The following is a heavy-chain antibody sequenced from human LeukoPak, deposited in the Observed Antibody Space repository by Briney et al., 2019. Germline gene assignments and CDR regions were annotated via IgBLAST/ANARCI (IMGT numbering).Heavy chain of an antibody. D-gene: IGHD6-19*01. J-gene: IGHJ2*01. Sequence: ASVKVSCKASGYTFTGHYMHWVRQAPGQGPEWMAWINPNSGDTNYAQKFQGRVTLTRDASIGTAYMEMNRLTYDDTAIYYCARGVYTSGWRYFDLWGHGTLVTVSS. CDR3: ARGVYTSGWRYFDL. CDR2: INPNSGDT. CDR1: GYTFTGHY. V-gene: IGHV1-2*02.